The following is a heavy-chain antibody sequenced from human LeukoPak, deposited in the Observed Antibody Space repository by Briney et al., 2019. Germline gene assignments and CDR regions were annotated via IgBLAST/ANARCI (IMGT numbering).Heavy chain of an antibody. V-gene: IGHV1-18*01. J-gene: IGHJ4*02. CDR3: ARVDGVEYCSSTSCYFVYYFDY. CDR1: GHTFTSYG. CDR2: NSAYNGNT. D-gene: IGHD2-2*01. Sequence: ASVKVSCNASGHTFTSYGISRVRQAPGQGLEWMGWNSAYNGNTNYAQKLQGRVTMTTDTSTSTAYMELRSLRSDDTAVYYCARVDGVEYCSSTSCYFVYYFDYWGQGTLVTVSS.